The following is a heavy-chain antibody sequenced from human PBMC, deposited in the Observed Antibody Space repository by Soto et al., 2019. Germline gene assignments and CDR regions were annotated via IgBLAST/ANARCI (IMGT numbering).Heavy chain of an antibody. D-gene: IGHD4-17*01. CDR1: GGTFSRHA. CDR2: IIPIFGTA. J-gene: IGHJ6*02. V-gene: IGHV1-69*01. CDR3: ASYDYGGNSEVRYYYYGMDV. Sequence: QVQLVQSGAEVRKPGSSVKVSCKASGGTFSRHAISWVRQAPGQGLEWMGGIIPIFGTANHAQKFQGRVTIIADESTSTVYMELSSLRSEDTAMYYCASYDYGGNSEVRYYYYGMDVWGQGTTVTVSS.